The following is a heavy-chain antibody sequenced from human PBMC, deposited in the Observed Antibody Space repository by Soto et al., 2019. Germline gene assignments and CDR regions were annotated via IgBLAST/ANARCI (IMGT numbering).Heavy chain of an antibody. Sequence: GGSLRLSCSASRFTFGGYAMSWVRQAPGKGLEWVSGITGNAANTVYADSVKGRCTISRDNSKNALYLQLNSLRAEDTAVYFCAKAARDCGGDCYSSYFDSWGQGALVTVSS. J-gene: IGHJ4*02. CDR1: RFTFGGYA. D-gene: IGHD2-21*02. CDR3: AKAARDCGGDCYSSYFDS. CDR2: ITGNAANT. V-gene: IGHV3-23*01.